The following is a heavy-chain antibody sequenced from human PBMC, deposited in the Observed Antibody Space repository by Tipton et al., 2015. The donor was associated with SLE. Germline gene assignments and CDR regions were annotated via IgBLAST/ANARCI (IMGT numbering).Heavy chain of an antibody. CDR1: GFTFSAYG. D-gene: IGHD2-2*01. V-gene: IGHV3-30*02. Sequence: SLRLSCTASGFTFSAYGMHWVRQAPGKGLEWVAFIQYDESYTHYADSVKGRFTISRDNSKNTVYLQMNSLRPDDTAMFYCARDAGTYCSTTSCPTDAFNVWGRGTMVTVSS. J-gene: IGHJ3*01. CDR2: IQYDESYT. CDR3: ARDAGTYCSTTSCPTDAFNV.